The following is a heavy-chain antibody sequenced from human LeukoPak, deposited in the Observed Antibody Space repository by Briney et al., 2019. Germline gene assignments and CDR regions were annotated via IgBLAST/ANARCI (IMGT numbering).Heavy chain of an antibody. CDR2: ISSSGSTI. Sequence: PGGSLRLSCAASGFTFSSYEMNWVRQAPGKGLEWVSYISSSGSTIYYADSVKGRFTISRDNAKNSLYLQMNSLRAEDTAVYYCATLAAAGLGEPDYWGQGTLVTVSS. CDR1: GFTFSSYE. D-gene: IGHD6-13*01. J-gene: IGHJ4*02. V-gene: IGHV3-48*03. CDR3: ATLAAAGLGEPDY.